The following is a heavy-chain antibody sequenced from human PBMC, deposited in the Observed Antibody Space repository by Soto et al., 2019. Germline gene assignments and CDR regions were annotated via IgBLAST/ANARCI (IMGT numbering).Heavy chain of an antibody. CDR2: LYYSRNT. D-gene: IGHD2-15*01. CDR3: ARGGGSTFTWFDP. V-gene: IGHV4-39*01. J-gene: IGHJ5*02. CDR1: GGSISSFNYF. Sequence: QLQLQESGPGLVKPSETLSLTCTVSGGSISSFNYFWGWIRQPPGKGLEWIRSLYYSRNTYYNPSLQSRVTISVDTSKKQFTLTLRSVTAADTAVYYCARGGGSTFTWFDPWGQGTLVTVSP.